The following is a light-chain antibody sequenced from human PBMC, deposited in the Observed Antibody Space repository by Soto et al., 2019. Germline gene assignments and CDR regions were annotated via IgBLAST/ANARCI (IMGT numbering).Light chain of an antibody. CDR3: QQYNNWPRT. V-gene: IGKV3-15*01. CDR2: GAS. CDR1: QSVSSQ. Sequence: EIVMTQSPATLSVSPGERGTLSCRASQSVSSQIVWYQQEPGQAPRLLIYGASIRATGIPARFSGSGSGTEFTLTISSLQSEDFAVYYCQQYNNWPRTFGQGTKVEIK. J-gene: IGKJ1*01.